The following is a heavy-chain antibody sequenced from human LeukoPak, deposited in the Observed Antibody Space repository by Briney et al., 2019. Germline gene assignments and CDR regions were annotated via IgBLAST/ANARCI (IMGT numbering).Heavy chain of an antibody. CDR2: IDYSGNT. V-gene: IGHV4-59*12. Sequence: SETLSLTCTVSGVSISTYYWTWIRQPPGKGLEWIGNIDYSGNTKYNPSLKSRVTISVDTSKNHFSVKLSSVTAADTAVYYCARWYYDSSGYRYFDYWGQGTLVIVSS. D-gene: IGHD3-22*01. J-gene: IGHJ4*02. CDR3: ARWYYDSSGYRYFDY. CDR1: GVSISTYY.